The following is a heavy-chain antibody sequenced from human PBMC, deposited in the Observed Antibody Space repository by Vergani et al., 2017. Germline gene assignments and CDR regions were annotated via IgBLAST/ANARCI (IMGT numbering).Heavy chain of an antibody. D-gene: IGHD5-24*01. CDR3: ARDRGDGYNLFDY. Sequence: QVQLVESGAEVKKPGSSVKVSCKASGYTFTGYYMHWVRQAPGQGLEWMGWINPNSGGTNYAQKFQGWVTMTRDTSISTAYMELSRLRSGDTAVYYCARDRGDGYNLFDYWGQGTLVTVSS. J-gene: IGHJ4*02. CDR2: INPNSGGT. CDR1: GYTFTGYY. V-gene: IGHV1-2*04.